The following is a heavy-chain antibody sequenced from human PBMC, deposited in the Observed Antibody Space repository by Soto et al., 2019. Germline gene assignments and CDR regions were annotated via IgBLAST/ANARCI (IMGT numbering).Heavy chain of an antibody. Sequence: EVPLVESGGGLVKPGGSLRLSCAASGFTFSSYSMNWVRQAPGKGLEWVSSISSSSSYIYYADSVKGRFTISRDNDKHSMYLQMNSLRAEDTAVYYCARTEAQWLVLGVNWFDPWGQGTLVTVSS. CDR3: ARTEAQWLVLGVNWFDP. CDR2: ISSSSSYI. J-gene: IGHJ5*02. D-gene: IGHD6-19*01. V-gene: IGHV3-21*01. CDR1: GFTFSSYS.